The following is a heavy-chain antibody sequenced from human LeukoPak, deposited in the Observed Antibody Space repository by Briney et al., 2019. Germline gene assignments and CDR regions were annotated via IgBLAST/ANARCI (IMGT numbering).Heavy chain of an antibody. V-gene: IGHV3-21*01. D-gene: IGHD3-10*01. CDR1: GFTFSSYS. Sequence: GGSLRLSCAASGFTFSSYSMNWVRQAPGKGLEWVSSISSSSSYIYYADSVKGRFTISRDNAKNSLYLQMNSLRAEDTAVYYCASLTMVRGDGMDVWGQGTTATVSS. CDR3: ASLTMVRGDGMDV. J-gene: IGHJ6*02. CDR2: ISSSSSYI.